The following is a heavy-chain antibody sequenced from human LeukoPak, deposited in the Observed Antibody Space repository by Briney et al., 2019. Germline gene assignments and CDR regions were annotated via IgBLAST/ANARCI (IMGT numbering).Heavy chain of an antibody. Sequence: GGSLRLSCATSGFTISTYWMSWVRQAPGKGLEWVSSIDSSRSYIYYADSVKGRFTISRENAKNSLFLQMNSRRVEDTAVYYCARPGITGTMGYGAFDIWGQGKRVTVSS. D-gene: IGHD1-7*01. V-gene: IGHV3-21*01. CDR1: GFTISTYW. CDR2: IDSSRSYI. CDR3: ARPGITGTMGYGAFDI. J-gene: IGHJ3*02.